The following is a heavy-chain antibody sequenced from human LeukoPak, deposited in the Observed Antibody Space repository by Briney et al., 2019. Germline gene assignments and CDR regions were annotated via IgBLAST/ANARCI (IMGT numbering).Heavy chain of an antibody. CDR3: ARGGHYSSATWLDY. CDR2: INHSGST. Sequence: SETLSLTCAVSGGSFSGYYWSWIRQPPGKGLEWIGEINHSGSTNYNPSLKSRVTISVDTSKNQFSLKLSSVTAADTAVYYCARGGHYSSATWLDYWGQGTLVTVSS. J-gene: IGHJ4*02. CDR1: GGSFSGYY. D-gene: IGHD1-26*01. V-gene: IGHV4-34*01.